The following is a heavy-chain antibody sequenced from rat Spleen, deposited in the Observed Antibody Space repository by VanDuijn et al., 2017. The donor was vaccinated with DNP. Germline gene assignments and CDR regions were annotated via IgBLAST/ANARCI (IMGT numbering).Heavy chain of an antibody. D-gene: IGHD1-2*01. CDR1: RSSLTSDH. Sequence: QVQLQESGPGLGQPSQTLSPTRIVSRSSLTSDHVHWFRQPPGKGLEWLGVIWNTGGTRYNSVFQSRLSIGKDTSKSQVFLKMNSLQTEDTAIYFCTRVEFTIAAISPFDYWGQGVMVTVSS. V-gene: IGHV2-41*01. CDR3: TRVEFTIAAISPFDY. CDR2: IWNTGGT. J-gene: IGHJ2*01.